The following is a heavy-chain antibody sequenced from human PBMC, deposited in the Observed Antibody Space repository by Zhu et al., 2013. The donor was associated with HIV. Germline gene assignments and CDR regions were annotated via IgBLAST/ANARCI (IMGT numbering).Heavy chain of an antibody. CDR3: ARLWGTTYDTFDV. J-gene: IGHJ3*01. Sequence: EVQLVGSGGGLVQPGGSLRLSCTASGFSFSNYEMNWVRQAPGKGLEWLSYIGSSGSAIYYADSVRGRFTISRDNAKNSVYLQMNSLRAEDTAIYYCARLWGTTYDTFDVWGQGTMVSVSS. CDR1: GFSFSNYE. D-gene: IGHD3-16*01. V-gene: IGHV3-48*03. CDR2: IGSSGSAI.